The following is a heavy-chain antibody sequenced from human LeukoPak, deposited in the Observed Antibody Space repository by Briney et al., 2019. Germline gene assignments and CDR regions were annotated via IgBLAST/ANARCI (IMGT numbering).Heavy chain of an antibody. D-gene: IGHD2-2*01. CDR2: INHSGST. V-gene: IGHV4-34*01. J-gene: IGHJ3*02. CDR3: AGATSREAFDI. Sequence: SETLSLTCAVYGGSFSGYYWSWIRQPPGKGLEWIGEINHSGSTNYTPSLKSRVTISINTSKNQFSLRLSPVTAADTAVYYCAGATSREAFDIWGQGTMVTVSS. CDR1: GGSFSGYY.